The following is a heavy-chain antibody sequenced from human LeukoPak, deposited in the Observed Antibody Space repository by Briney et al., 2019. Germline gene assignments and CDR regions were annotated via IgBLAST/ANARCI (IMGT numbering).Heavy chain of an antibody. J-gene: IGHJ4*02. V-gene: IGHV4-34*01. CDR2: INHSGST. Sequence: SETLSLTCAVYGGSFSGYYWSWIRQPPGKGLEWIGEINHSGSTNYNPSLKSRVTISVDTSKNQFSLKLSSVTAADTAVYYCARGKSDYGDYDLYFDYWGQGTLVTVS. CDR1: GGSFSGYY. D-gene: IGHD4-17*01. CDR3: ARGKSDYGDYDLYFDY.